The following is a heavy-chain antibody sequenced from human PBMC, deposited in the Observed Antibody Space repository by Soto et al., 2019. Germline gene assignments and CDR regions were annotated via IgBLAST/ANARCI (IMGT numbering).Heavy chain of an antibody. CDR1: GFTFSSYW. J-gene: IGHJ6*02. CDR2: IKQDGSEK. V-gene: IGHV3-7*01. D-gene: IGHD5-18*01. CDR3: AKDRGDTAMDTYYGMDV. Sequence: LRLSCAASGFTFSSYWMSWVRQAPGKGLEWVANIKQDGSEKYYVDSVKGRFTISRDNAKNTLYLQMNSLRAEDTAVYYCAKDRGDTAMDTYYGMDVWGQGTTVTVSS.